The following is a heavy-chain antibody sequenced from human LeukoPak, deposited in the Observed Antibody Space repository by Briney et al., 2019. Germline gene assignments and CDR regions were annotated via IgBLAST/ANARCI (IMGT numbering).Heavy chain of an antibody. CDR2: INHSGST. CDR3: ARGRSGGYCSGGSCYSDYYYYYMDV. CDR1: GGSFSGYY. Sequence: SETLSLTCAAYGGSFSGYYWSWIRQPPGKGLEWIGEINHSGSTNYNPSLKSRVTISVDTSKNQFSLKLSSVTAADTAVYYCARGRSGGYCSGGSCYSDYYYYYMDVWGKGTTVTVSS. V-gene: IGHV4-34*01. J-gene: IGHJ6*03. D-gene: IGHD2-15*01.